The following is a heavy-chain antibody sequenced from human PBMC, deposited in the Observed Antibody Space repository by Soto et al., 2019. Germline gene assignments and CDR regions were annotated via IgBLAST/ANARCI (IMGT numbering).Heavy chain of an antibody. V-gene: IGHV1-18*01. J-gene: IGHJ3*02. Sequence: SVKVSYEACGDCFTSFGISWVRKAPGQGLEWMGWISAYNGNTNYAQKLQGRVTMTTDTSTSTAYMELRSLRSDDTAVYYCAIEYSRSDDAFDIWGQGTMVTVSS. CDR2: ISAYNGNT. CDR1: GDCFTSFG. CDR3: AIEYSRSDDAFDI. D-gene: IGHD6-6*01.